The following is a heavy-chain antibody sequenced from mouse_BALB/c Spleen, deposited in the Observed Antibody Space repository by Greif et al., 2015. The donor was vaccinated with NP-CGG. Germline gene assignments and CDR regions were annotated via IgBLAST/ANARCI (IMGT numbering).Heavy chain of an antibody. CDR1: GYTSTDYY. Sequence: VQLQESGPELVKPGASVKISCKASGYTSTDYYINWVKQKPGQGLEWIGWIYPGSGNTKYNEKFKGKATLTVDTSSSTAYMQLSSLTSEDTAVYFCARRTGTEVMDYWGQGTSVTVSS. CDR2: IYPGSGNT. J-gene: IGHJ4*01. D-gene: IGHD4-1*01. CDR3: ARRTGTEVMDY. V-gene: IGHV1-84*02.